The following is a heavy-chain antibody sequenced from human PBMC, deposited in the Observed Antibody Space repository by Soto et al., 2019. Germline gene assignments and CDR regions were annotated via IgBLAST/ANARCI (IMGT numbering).Heavy chain of an antibody. J-gene: IGHJ4*02. V-gene: IGHV3-23*01. CDR2: VSGSGSST. Sequence: EVQLLESGGGLVQPGGSLRLSCAASGFTFSGYAMTWVRQAPGKGLEWVSAVSGSGSSTSYADSVKGRFTISRDNSKNTLYLQMNSLRAEDTAVYYCAKGEGAAPAAVNYWGQGTLVTVSS. CDR3: AKGEGAAPAAVNY. CDR1: GFTFSGYA. D-gene: IGHD2-2*01.